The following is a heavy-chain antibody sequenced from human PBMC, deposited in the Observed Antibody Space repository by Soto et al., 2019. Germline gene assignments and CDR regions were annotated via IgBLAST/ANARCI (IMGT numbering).Heavy chain of an antibody. J-gene: IGHJ4*02. CDR3: ARGGGSTKVDY. V-gene: IGHV4-31*03. Sequence: QVQLQESGPGLVKPSQTLSLTCTVSGGSITSSGYYWSWIHQHPGEGLEWIGFTSNSGSTSYNPSXKXXVTISVDTSSNQFSLNLKSVTAADTAVYYCARGGGSTKVDYWGQGTLVTVSP. D-gene: IGHD2-2*01. CDR2: TSNSGST. CDR1: GGSITSSGYY.